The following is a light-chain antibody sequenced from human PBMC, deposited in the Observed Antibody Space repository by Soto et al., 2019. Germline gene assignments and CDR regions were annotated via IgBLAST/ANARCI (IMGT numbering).Light chain of an antibody. Sequence: DIQMTQSPSSLSASVGDRVTITCRASQSISSYLNCYQPKPGKAPKLLIYAASSLQSGVQSTFSGTGSGTDFTLPISSLQPEDFPTYYCQQSYSTPRTFGQGTKLEIK. J-gene: IGKJ2*02. CDR1: QSISSY. V-gene: IGKV1-39*01. CDR2: AAS. CDR3: QQSYSTPRT.